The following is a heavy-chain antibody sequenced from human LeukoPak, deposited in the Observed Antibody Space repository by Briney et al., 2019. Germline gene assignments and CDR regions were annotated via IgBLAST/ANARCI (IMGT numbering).Heavy chain of an antibody. J-gene: IGHJ3*02. CDR2: ISTSSSTR. V-gene: IGHV3-48*02. CDR3: AFPYYYDSSAPADAFDI. Sequence: GGSLRLSCAASGFTFSSYSMNWVRQAPGKGLEWVSYISTSSSTRNYADSVKGRFIISRDNAKNSLYLQMNSLRDEDTAVYYCAFPYYYDSSAPADAFDIWGQGTMVTVSS. D-gene: IGHD3-22*01. CDR1: GFTFSSYS.